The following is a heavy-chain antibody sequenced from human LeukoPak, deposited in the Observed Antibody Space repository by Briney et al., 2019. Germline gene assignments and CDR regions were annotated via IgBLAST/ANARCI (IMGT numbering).Heavy chain of an antibody. CDR3: GRSSYSRIEY. CDR1: GFTFSSYN. Sequence: GGSLRLSCAASGFTFSSYNMNWVRQAPGMGLERVSFISSTGNTIYYADSVKGRFTISRDNAKNSLYLQMNSLRDEDTAVYYCGRSSYSRIEYWGQGTLVTVSS. V-gene: IGHV3-48*02. D-gene: IGHD3-10*01. J-gene: IGHJ4*02. CDR2: ISSTGNTI.